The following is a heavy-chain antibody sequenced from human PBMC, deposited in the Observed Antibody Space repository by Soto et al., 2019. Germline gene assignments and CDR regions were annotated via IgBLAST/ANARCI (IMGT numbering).Heavy chain of an antibody. D-gene: IGHD5-12*01. Sequence: QVQLVQSGAEVKKPGASVKVSCKASGYTFTGYYMHWVRQAPGQGLEWMGWINPNSGGTNYAQKFQGWVTMTRETSISTAYMELSRLRSDDTAVYYCARDSGYSGYDNYFDYWGQGTLVTVSS. CDR1: GYTFTGYY. V-gene: IGHV1-2*04. J-gene: IGHJ4*02. CDR3: ARDSGYSGYDNYFDY. CDR2: INPNSGGT.